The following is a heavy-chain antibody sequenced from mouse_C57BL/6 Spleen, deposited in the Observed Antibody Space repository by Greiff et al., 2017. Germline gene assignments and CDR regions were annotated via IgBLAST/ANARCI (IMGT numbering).Heavy chain of an antibody. J-gene: IGHJ3*01. V-gene: IGHV3-6*01. CDR2: ISYDGSN. CDR3: ARDSNYGAY. Sequence: EVQLQQSGPGLVKPSQSLSLTCSVTGYSITSGYYWNWIRQFPGNKLEWMGYISYDGSNNYNPSPKNRISITRDTSKNQFFLKLNSVTTEDTATYYCARDSNYGAYWGQGTLVTVSA. D-gene: IGHD2-5*01. CDR1: GYSITSGYY.